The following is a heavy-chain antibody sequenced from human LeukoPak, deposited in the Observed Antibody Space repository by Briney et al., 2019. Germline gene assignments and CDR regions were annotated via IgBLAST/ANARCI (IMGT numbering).Heavy chain of an antibody. V-gene: IGHV3-7*01. CDR2: IKQDGSEK. CDR1: GYTFTSYG. D-gene: IGHD3-9*01. J-gene: IGHJ6*03. Sequence: SCKASGYTFTSYGISWVRQAPGKGLEWVANIKQDGSEKYYVDSVEGRFTISRDNAKNSLYLQMNSLRAEDTAVYYCAREPRSAYYDILTGQYYYYYYMDVWGKGTTVTVSS. CDR3: AREPRSAYYDILTGQYYYYYYMDV.